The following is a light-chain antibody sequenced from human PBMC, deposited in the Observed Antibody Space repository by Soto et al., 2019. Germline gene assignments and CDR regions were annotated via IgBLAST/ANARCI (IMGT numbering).Light chain of an antibody. CDR3: QQRSNWPLT. Sequence: EIVLTQSPATLSLSPGERATLSCRASQSVNRYLAWYQQKPGQAPRLLMYDTSFRATGIPARFSGSGSGTDFSLTISSLAPADFAIYYCQQRSNWPLTFGGGTKVEIK. V-gene: IGKV3-11*01. CDR1: QSVNRY. CDR2: DTS. J-gene: IGKJ4*01.